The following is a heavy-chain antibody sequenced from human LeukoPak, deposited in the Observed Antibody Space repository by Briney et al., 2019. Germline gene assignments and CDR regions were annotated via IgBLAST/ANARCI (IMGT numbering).Heavy chain of an antibody. D-gene: IGHD2-2*01. V-gene: IGHV3-30*18. CDR1: GFTFSSYG. CDR3: AQSSVVVPAAIRY. CDR2: ISYDGSNK. J-gene: IGHJ4*02. Sequence: PGGSLRLSCAASGFTFSSYGMHWVRQAPGKGLEWVAVISYDGSNKYYADSVKGRFTISRDNSKNTLYLQMNSLRAEDTAVYYCAQSSVVVPAAIRYWGQGTLVTVSS.